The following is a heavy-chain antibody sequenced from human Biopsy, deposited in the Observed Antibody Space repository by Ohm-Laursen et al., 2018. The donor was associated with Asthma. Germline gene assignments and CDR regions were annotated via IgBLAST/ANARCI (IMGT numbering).Heavy chain of an antibody. CDR2: IYYSGRT. D-gene: IGHD6-6*01. V-gene: IGHV4-39*02. CDR3: ARAVSSSSYWYFDL. CDR1: GDAMSTSGSY. Sequence: SETLSLTCIVSGDAMSTSGSYWGWIRQSPGKGLEWIGSIYYSGRTYYNPSLESRVTISADTSKNPFSLKVTSVTAADTAVYYCARAVSSSSYWYFDLWGRGDLVTVSS. J-gene: IGHJ2*01.